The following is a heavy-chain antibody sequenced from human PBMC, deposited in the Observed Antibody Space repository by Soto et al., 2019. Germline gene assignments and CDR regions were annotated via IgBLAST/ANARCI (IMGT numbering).Heavy chain of an antibody. CDR3: ARAIVLATIPDAFDI. D-gene: IGHD2-21*01. CDR2: IIPIFGTA. CDR1: GGTFSSYA. V-gene: IGHV1-69*06. Sequence: QVQLVQSGAEVKKPGSSVKVSCKASGGTFSSYAISWVRQAPGQGLEWMGGIIPIFGTANYAQKFQCRVTITEEKSTSTAYMELSSLRSEDTAVYYCARAIVLATIPDAFDIWGQGTMVTVSS. J-gene: IGHJ3*02.